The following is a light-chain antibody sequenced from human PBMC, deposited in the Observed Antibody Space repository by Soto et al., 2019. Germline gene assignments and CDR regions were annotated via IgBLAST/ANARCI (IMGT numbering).Light chain of an antibody. V-gene: IGKV3-15*01. CDR1: QSFSSN. CDR3: QQYNNWPRT. CDR2: GAS. Sequence: EIVMRQSPATLSLSPGERATLSCRASQSFSSNLAWYQQKPGQAPRLLIYGASTRATGVPARFSGSGSGTEFTLTISSLQSEDFAVYYCQQYNNWPRTFGQGTRLEIK. J-gene: IGKJ5*01.